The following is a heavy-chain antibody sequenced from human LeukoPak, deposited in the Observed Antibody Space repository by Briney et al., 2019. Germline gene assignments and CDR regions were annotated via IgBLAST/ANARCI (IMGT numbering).Heavy chain of an antibody. V-gene: IGHV1-69*05. Sequence: SAMIFCRASCGSFSSYAISWVRRAPGQGLDWMVGIIPILGTAHYAQKFQGRVTITTDESTTTAYMELSSLRSEDTAVYYCARDRPYCGGDCYYYYYMDVWGKGNTVTVSS. J-gene: IGHJ6*03. D-gene: IGHD2-21*01. CDR1: CGSFSSYA. CDR3: ARDRPYCGGDCYYYYYMDV. CDR2: IIPILGTA.